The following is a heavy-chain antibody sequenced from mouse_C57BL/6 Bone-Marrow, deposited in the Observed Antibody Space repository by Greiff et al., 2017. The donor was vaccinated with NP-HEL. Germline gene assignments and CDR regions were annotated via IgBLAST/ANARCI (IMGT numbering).Heavy chain of an antibody. CDR1: GFTFSDYG. V-gene: IGHV5-15*01. J-gene: IGHJ1*03. Sequence: EVQLVESGGGLVQPGGSLKLSCAASGFTFSDYGMAWVRQAPRKGPEWVAFISNLAYSIYYADTVKGRFTISRENAKNTLYLEMSSLRSEDTAMYYCARRRDSNHWYFDVWGTGTTVTVSS. CDR3: ARRRDSNHWYFDV. D-gene: IGHD2-5*01. CDR2: ISNLAYSI.